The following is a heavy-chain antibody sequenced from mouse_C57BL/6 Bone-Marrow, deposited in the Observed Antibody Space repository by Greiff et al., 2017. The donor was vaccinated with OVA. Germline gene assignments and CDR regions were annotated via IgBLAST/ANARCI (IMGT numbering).Heavy chain of an antibody. J-gene: IGHJ1*03. CDR3: ARRDSNYPSYWYFDV. V-gene: IGHV1-66*01. CDR1: GYSFTSYY. Sequence: QVQLQQSGPELVKPGASVKISCKASGYSFTSYYIHWVKQRPGQGLEWIGWIYPGSGNTKYNEKFKGKATLTADTSSSTDYMQLSSLTSEDSAVYYCARRDSNYPSYWYFDVWGTGTTVTVSS. CDR2: IYPGSGNT. D-gene: IGHD2-5*01.